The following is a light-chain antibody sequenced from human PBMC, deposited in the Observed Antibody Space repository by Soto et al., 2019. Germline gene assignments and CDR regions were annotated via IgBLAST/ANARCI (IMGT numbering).Light chain of an antibody. CDR1: SSDVWSFNF. V-gene: IGLV2-23*02. CDR2: EVT. Sequence: QSVLTQPASVSGSPGQSITISCTRPSSDVWSFNFVSWYQQHPDKAPQVLIYEVTRQPPGVSNRFSGSKSGNTASLTISGLQADDEADYYCCSDAGSSSYVFGTGTKVTVL. CDR3: CSDAGSSSYV. J-gene: IGLJ1*01.